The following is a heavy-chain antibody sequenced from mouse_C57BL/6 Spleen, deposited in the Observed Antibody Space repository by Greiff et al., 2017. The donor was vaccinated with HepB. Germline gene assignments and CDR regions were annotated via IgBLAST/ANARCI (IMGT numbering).Heavy chain of an antibody. V-gene: IGHV1-50*01. J-gene: IGHJ4*01. Sequence: QVQLQQPGAELVKPGASVKLSCKASGYTFTSYWMQWVKQRPGQGLEWIGEIDPSDSYTNYNQKFKGKATLTVDTSSSTAYMQLSSLTSEDSAVYYCARGIYYGSKGYAMDYWGQGTSVTVSS. CDR1: GYTFTSYW. CDR3: ARGIYYGSKGYAMDY. CDR2: IDPSDSYT. D-gene: IGHD1-1*01.